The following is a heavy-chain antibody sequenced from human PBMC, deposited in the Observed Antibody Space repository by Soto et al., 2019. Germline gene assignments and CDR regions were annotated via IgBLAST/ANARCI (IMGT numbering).Heavy chain of an antibody. V-gene: IGHV3-53*01. J-gene: IGHJ6*02. CDR1: GLTVSRNY. Sequence: EVQLVESGGGFIQPGGSLRLSCVVSGLTVSRNYMTWVRQAPGKGLECVSVIYSGGSTYSADSVKGRFTISRDNSKNTGYFLINRPRVEETAVDYCARFPPGRAEGLGVWGQGTTVTVS. D-gene: IGHD6-19*01. CDR2: IYSGGST. CDR3: ARFPPGRAEGLGV.